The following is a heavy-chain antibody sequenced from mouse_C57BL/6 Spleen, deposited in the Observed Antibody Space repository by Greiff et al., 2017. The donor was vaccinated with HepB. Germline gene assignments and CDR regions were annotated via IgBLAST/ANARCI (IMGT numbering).Heavy chain of an antibody. CDR2: IYPGNSDT. Sequence: VQLQQSGTVLARPGASVKMSCKTSGYTFTSYWLHWVKQRPGQGLEWIGAIYPGNSDTSYNQKFKGKAKLTAVTSASTAYMELSSLTNEDAAVYYSTGGSSYYAMDYWGQGTSVTVSS. J-gene: IGHJ4*01. D-gene: IGHD1-1*01. CDR1: GYTFTSYW. V-gene: IGHV1-5*01. CDR3: TGGSSYYAMDY.